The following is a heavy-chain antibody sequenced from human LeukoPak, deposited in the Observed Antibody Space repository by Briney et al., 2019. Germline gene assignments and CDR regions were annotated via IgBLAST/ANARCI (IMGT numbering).Heavy chain of an antibody. CDR3: ARAPMIPATNLDY. V-gene: IGHV1-69*04. CDR1: GGTFSSYA. J-gene: IGHJ4*02. CDR2: IIPILGIA. D-gene: IGHD5-24*01. Sequence: SVKVSCKASGGTFSSYAISWVRRAPGQGLEWMGRIIPILGIANYAQKFQGRVTITADKSTSTAYMELSSLRSEDTAVYYCARAPMIPATNLDYWGQGTLVTVSS.